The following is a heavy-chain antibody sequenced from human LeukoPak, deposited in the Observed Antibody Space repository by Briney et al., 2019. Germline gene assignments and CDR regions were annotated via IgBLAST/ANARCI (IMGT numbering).Heavy chain of an antibody. CDR2: ISGSGGST. CDR3: AGVRGVYPSSGDY. V-gene: IGHV3-23*01. CDR1: GVTFSSYA. Sequence: GGSLRLSCAVSGVTFSSYALSWVRQGPGKGLEWVSAISGSGGSTYYADSVKGRCTISRDNPTTTQYLQKNSLRAEDTAGYYFAGVRGVYPSSGDYWGQGTLVTVSS. D-gene: IGHD3-10*01. J-gene: IGHJ4*02.